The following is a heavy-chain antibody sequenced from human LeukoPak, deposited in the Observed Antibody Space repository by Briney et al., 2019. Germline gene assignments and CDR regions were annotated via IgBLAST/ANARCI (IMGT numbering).Heavy chain of an antibody. D-gene: IGHD2-21*02. CDR3: ARRAGDFVYYYMDV. V-gene: IGHV4-34*01. CDR2: INHSGST. J-gene: IGHJ6*03. Sequence: PSETLSLTCAVYGGSFSGYYWSWIRQPPGKGLEWIGEINHSGSTNYNPSLKSRVTISVDTSKNQFSLKLSSVTAADTAVYYCARRAGDFVYYYMDVWGKGTTVTVSS. CDR1: GGSFSGYY.